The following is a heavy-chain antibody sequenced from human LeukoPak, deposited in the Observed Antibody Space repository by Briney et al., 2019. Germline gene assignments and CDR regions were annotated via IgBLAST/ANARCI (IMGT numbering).Heavy chain of an antibody. J-gene: IGHJ2*01. Sequence: GASVKVSCKASGYTFTSYGISWVRQAPGQGLEWMGWISAYNGNTNYAQKLQGRVTMTTDTSTSTAYMELRSLRSDNTAVYYCAIQRRDSDILTGVIAGYFDLWGRGTLVTVSS. V-gene: IGHV1-18*01. D-gene: IGHD3-9*01. CDR2: ISAYNGNT. CDR1: GYTFTSYG. CDR3: AIQRRDSDILTGVIAGYFDL.